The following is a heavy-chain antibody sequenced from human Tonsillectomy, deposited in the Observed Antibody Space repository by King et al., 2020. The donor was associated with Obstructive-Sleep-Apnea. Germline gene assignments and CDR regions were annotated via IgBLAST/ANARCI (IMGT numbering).Heavy chain of an antibody. CDR2: IYWGDDK. CDR3: AHQPDIAAAGQFDY. CDR1: GFSLSTSGVG. J-gene: IGHJ4*02. V-gene: IGHV2-5*02. Sequence: ITLKESGPTLVKPTQTLTLTCTFSGFSLSTSGVGVGWIRHPPGKALEWLALIYWGDDKRYSPSLKSRHTITKEPSKNQVVPTNTNMDPVDTATYYCAHQPDIAAAGQFDYWGQGTLVTVSS. D-gene: IGHD6-13*01.